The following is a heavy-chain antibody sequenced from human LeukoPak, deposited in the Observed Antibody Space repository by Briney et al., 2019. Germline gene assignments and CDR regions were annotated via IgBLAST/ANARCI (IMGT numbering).Heavy chain of an antibody. V-gene: IGHV4-34*01. CDR1: GGSFSGYY. D-gene: IGHD2-15*01. CDR3: ARPIWINCSGGSCYSITDDAFDI. CDR2: INHSGST. J-gene: IGHJ3*02. Sequence: PSETLSLTCAVYGGSFSGYYWSWIRQPPGKGLEWIGEINHSGSTNYNPSLKSRVTISVDTSKNQFSLKLSSVTAADTAVYYCARPIWINCSGGSCYSITDDAFDIWGQGTMVTVSS.